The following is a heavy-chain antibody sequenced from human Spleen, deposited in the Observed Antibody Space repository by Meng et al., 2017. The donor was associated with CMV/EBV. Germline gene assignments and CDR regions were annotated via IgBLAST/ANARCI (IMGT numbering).Heavy chain of an antibody. Sequence: GESLKISCAASGFTFDDYGMSWVRQAPGKGLEWVSGINWNGGSTGYADSVKGRFSISRDNTRKSLFLQISALRAEDTAFYYCARHKSHSFGSYGGFFDYWGRGTLVTVSS. J-gene: IGHJ4*02. CDR1: GFTFDDYG. CDR3: ARHKSHSFGSYGGFFDY. CDR2: INWNGGST. D-gene: IGHD1-26*01. V-gene: IGHV3-20*04.